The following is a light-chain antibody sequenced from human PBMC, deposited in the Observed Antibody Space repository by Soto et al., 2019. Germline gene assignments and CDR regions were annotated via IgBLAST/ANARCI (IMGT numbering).Light chain of an antibody. V-gene: IGKV3-11*01. CDR1: QSVSTY. CDR2: GAS. CDR3: QQRSNWPPG. Sequence: EIVLTPSPATLSLSPVERAALSCRASQSVSTYLAWYQQKPGQAPRLLIYGASSRATGIPDRFSGSGSGTDFTLTISSLEPEDFAVYYCQQRSNWPPGFGQGTRLEIK. J-gene: IGKJ5*01.